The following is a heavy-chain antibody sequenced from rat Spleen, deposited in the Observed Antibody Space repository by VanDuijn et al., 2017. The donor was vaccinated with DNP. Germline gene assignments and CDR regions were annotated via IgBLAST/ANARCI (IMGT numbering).Heavy chain of an antibody. CDR2: INKDSSKI. V-gene: IGHV4-2*01. CDR1: GFNSNDSW. J-gene: IGHJ2*01. D-gene: IGHD1-11*01. Sequence: EVKFVESGGGLVQPGRSLKLSCAASGFNSNDSWLGWVRQAPGKGLEWIGQINKDSSKINYIPSLKEKITISRDNAQNTLYLQMSKLGSEDTAIYYCAKGPNYGGWSDYFDYWGQGVTVTVSS. CDR3: AKGPNYGGWSDYFDY.